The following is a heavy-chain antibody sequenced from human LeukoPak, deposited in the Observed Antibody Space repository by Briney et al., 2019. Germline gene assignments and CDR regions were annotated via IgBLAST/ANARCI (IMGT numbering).Heavy chain of an antibody. CDR2: IYYSGST. Sequence: SQTLSLTCTVSGGSISSGGYYWSWIRQHPGKGLEWIGYIYYSGSTYYNPSLKSRVTISVDTSKNQFSLKLSSVTGADTAVYYCARANRPHQLLGFDYWGQGTPVIVSS. J-gene: IGHJ4*02. V-gene: IGHV4-31*03. CDR3: ARANRPHQLLGFDY. CDR1: GGSISSGGYY. D-gene: IGHD2-2*01.